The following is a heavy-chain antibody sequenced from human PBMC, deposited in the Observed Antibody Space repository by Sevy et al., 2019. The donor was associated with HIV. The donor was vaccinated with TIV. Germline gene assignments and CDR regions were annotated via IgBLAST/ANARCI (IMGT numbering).Heavy chain of an antibody. Sequence: SETLSLTCGVSGDSISTSGYSWSWIRQPPGKGLEWIGYMYYSGSHFYSPSLQSRVTISFDTSKMQLSLKLTSMTAADTAVYYCAGWGGGAFHIWGQGTMVTVSS. CDR1: GDSISTSGYS. CDR3: AGWGGGAFHI. CDR2: MYYSGSH. D-gene: IGHD7-27*01. V-gene: IGHV4-30-2*01. J-gene: IGHJ3*02.